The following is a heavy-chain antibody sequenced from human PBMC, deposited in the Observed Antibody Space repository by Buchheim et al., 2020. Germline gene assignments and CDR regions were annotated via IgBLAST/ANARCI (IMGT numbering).Heavy chain of an antibody. Sequence: EVQLVESGGGLVQPGGSLRLSCAASGFTFSDYWMSWVRQAPGKGLEWVANIKQDGSEKYYVDSVKGRFTIYRDNAKYSLYLQMSSLRAEDTAVYYCAREGFRDCGMDVWGQGT. V-gene: IGHV3-7*04. CDR3: AREGFRDCGMDV. CDR2: IKQDGSEK. J-gene: IGHJ6*02. CDR1: GFTFSDYW.